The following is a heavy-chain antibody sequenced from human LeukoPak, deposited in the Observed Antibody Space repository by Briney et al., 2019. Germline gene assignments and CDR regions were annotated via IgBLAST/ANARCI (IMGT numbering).Heavy chain of an antibody. D-gene: IGHD3-3*01. J-gene: IGHJ3*02. CDR1: GFTFSIAW. CDR3: AKAYYDFWSGSDHAFDI. Sequence: GGSLRLSCVASGFTFSIAWMTWVRQAPGKGLEWVGRIKSKTDGGTTDYAAPVKGRFIISRDDSKNTLYLQMNSLKTEDTAVYYCAKAYYDFWSGSDHAFDIWGQGTMVTVSS. V-gene: IGHV3-15*01. CDR2: IKSKTDGGTT.